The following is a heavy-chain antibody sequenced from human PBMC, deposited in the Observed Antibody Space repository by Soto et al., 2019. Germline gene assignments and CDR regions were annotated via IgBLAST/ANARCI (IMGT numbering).Heavy chain of an antibody. CDR3: DASGRVGFGYAFDS. V-gene: IGHV4-34*01. CDR2: INHSGST. Sequence: SETLSLTCAVYGGSFSGYYWSWIRQPPGKGLEWIGEINHSGSTNYNPSLKSRVTISVDTSKNQFSLKLSSVTAAETAVYYCDASGRVGFGYAFDSWGEGKMVTLSS. D-gene: IGHD3-16*01. J-gene: IGHJ3*02. CDR1: GGSFSGYY.